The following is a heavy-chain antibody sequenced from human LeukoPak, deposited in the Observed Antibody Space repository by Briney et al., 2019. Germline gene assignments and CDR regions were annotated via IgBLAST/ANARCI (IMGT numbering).Heavy chain of an antibody. J-gene: IGHJ4*02. V-gene: IGHV3-30-3*01. CDR1: GFTFSSYA. CDR2: ISYDGSNK. D-gene: IGHD2-2*01. CDR3: ARDLSDGPSYCSSTSCNGGFDY. Sequence: PGGSLRLSRAASGFTFSSYAMHWVRQAPGKGLEWVAVISYDGSNKYYADSVKGRFTISRDNSKTTLYLQMNSLRAEDTAVYYCARDLSDGPSYCSSTSCNGGFDYWGQGTLVTVSS.